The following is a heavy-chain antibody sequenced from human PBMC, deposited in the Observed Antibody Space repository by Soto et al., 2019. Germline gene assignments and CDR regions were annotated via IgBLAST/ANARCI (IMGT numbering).Heavy chain of an antibody. J-gene: IGHJ3*02. Sequence: QLQLQESGPGLVKPSETLSLTCTVSGGSISSSSYYWGWIRQPPGKGLEWIGSIYYSGSTYYNPSLKSRVTISVDTSKNQFSLKLSSVTAADTAVYYCARRPGWTYFMTYQFDIWVQGTMVTVSS. CDR3: ARRPGWTYFMTYQFDI. CDR2: IYYSGST. D-gene: IGHD2-21*01. V-gene: IGHV4-39*01. CDR1: GGSISSSSYY.